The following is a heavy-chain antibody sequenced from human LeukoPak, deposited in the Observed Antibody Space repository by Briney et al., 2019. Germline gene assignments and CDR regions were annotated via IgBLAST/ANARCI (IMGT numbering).Heavy chain of an antibody. D-gene: IGHD4-17*01. Sequence: GGSLRLSCAAPGFTFSSYAMSWVRQAPGKGLEWVSSISGSGGRTYHADSVKGRFTISRDNSKNTLYLQMNSLRAEDTAVYYCATPPTVTRNYWGQGILVTVSS. V-gene: IGHV3-23*01. J-gene: IGHJ4*02. CDR2: ISGSGGRT. CDR1: GFTFSSYA. CDR3: ATPPTVTRNY.